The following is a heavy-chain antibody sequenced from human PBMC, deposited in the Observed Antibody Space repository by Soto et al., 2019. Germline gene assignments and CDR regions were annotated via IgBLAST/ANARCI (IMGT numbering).Heavy chain of an antibody. CDR1: GFTFSSYW. CDR2: IKQDGSEK. D-gene: IGHD3-9*01. J-gene: IGHJ5*02. V-gene: IGHV3-7*01. Sequence: GGSLRLSCAASGFTFSSYWMSWVRQAPGKGLEWVANIKQDGSEKYYVDSVKGRFTTSRDNAKNSLYLQMNSLRAEDTAVYYCARDKKYFDWLRWFDPWGQGTLVTVSS. CDR3: ARDKKYFDWLRWFDP.